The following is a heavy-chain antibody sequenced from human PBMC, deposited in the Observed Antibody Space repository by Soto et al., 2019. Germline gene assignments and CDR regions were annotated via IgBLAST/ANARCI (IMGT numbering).Heavy chain of an antibody. CDR1: GFTFSNAW. D-gene: IGHD4-17*01. V-gene: IGHV3-15*01. CDR3: TTDVGYGDYVVWFDP. J-gene: IGHJ5*02. CDR2: IKSKPDGGTA. Sequence: PGGSLRLSCAASGFTFSNAWMSWVRQASGKGLEWGGRIKSKPDGGTADYAAPVKGRFTISRDDSKNTLYLQMQRLKTEDTALYYCTTDVGYGDYVVWFDPWGQGTLVTVSS.